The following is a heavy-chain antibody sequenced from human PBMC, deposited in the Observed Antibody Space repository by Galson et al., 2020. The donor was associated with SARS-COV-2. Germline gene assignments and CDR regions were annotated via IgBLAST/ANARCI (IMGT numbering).Heavy chain of an antibody. CDR2: ISYDGSNK. J-gene: IGHJ6*02. V-gene: IGHV3-30*18. D-gene: IGHD5-12*01. CDR3: AKERGYSGYVGWGYYYYYYGMDV. CDR1: GFTFSSYG. Sequence: GGSLRLSCAASGFTFSSYGMHWVRQAPGKGLEWVAVISYDGSNKYYADSVKGRFTISRDNSKNTLYLQMNSLRAEDTAVYYCAKERGYSGYVGWGYYYYYYGMDVWGQGTTVTVSS.